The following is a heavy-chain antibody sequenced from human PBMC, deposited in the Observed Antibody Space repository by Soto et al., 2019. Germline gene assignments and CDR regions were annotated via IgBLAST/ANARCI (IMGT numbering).Heavy chain of an antibody. CDR1: GFTFSSYA. V-gene: IGHV3-23*01. D-gene: IGHD2-15*01. Sequence: EVQLLESGGGLVQPGGSLRLSCAASGFTFSSYAMSWVRQAPGKGLEWVSAISGSGGSTYYADSVKGRFTISRDNSKNTLYLQMNSLRAEDTAVYYCAKDISGGYCSGGSCLDAFDIWGQGTMDTVSS. CDR2: ISGSGGST. J-gene: IGHJ3*02. CDR3: AKDISGGYCSGGSCLDAFDI.